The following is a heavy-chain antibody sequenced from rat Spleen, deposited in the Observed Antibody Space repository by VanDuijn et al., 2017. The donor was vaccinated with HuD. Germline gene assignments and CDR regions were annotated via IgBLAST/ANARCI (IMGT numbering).Heavy chain of an antibody. CDR3: AGSDGTHYYLPFAY. CDR1: GYSITSSYR. V-gene: IGHV3-3*01. CDR2: INSAGST. D-gene: IGHD1-12*02. Sequence: EVQLQESGPGLVKPSQSLSLTCSVTGYSITSSYRWNWIRKFPGNKLEWMGYINSAGSTNYNPSLKSRISITRDTSKNQFFLQVNSVSTEDTATYYCAGSDGTHYYLPFAYWGQGTLVTVSS. J-gene: IGHJ3*01.